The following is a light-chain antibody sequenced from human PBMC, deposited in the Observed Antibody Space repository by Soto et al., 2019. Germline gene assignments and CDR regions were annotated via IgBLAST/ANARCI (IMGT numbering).Light chain of an antibody. J-gene: IGKJ5*01. V-gene: IGKV3-11*01. CDR1: QTVSSY. CDR3: QQRSTSIT. CDR2: AAS. Sequence: IVLTQSPATLSLWPGETAILSCRASQTVSSYLSWYQHKPGQAPRLLIYAASKRAPGIPARFSGSGSGTDFTLTISSLEPEDFAVYYCQQRSTSITFGQGTRLEIE.